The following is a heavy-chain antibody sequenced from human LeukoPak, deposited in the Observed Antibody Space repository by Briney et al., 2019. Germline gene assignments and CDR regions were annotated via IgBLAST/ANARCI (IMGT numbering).Heavy chain of an antibody. CDR1: GYTFTSYD. CDR2: MTPNNGNT. J-gene: IGHJ6*02. CDR3: ARVGSSGYYPYYYYGMDV. D-gene: IGHD3-22*01. V-gene: IGHV1-8*01. Sequence: ASVKVAGKTSGYTFTSYDINWVRQATGQGLEWMGWMTPNNGNTGYAQKFQGRFTMTRNTSISTAYMELSSLRSEDTAVYYCARVGSSGYYPYYYYGMDVWGQGTTVTVSS.